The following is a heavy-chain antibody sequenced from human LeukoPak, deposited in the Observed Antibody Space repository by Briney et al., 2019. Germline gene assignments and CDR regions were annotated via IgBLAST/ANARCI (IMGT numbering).Heavy chain of an antibody. CDR2: ISGSSYYI. D-gene: IGHD3-3*01. CDR3: ARVAYYDFWSGLIPHTYYMDV. V-gene: IGHV3-21*01. J-gene: IGHJ6*03. Sequence: GGSLRLSCAASGFTFSSYTVNWIRQAPGKGLEWVSSISGSSYYIYYADSVRGRFTISRDNAKNSAYLQMNSLRAEDTAIYYCARVAYYDFWSGLIPHTYYMDVWGKGTTVIVSS. CDR1: GFTFSSYT.